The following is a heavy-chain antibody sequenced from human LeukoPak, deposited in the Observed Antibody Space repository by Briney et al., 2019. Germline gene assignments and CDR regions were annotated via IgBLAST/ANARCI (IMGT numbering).Heavy chain of an antibody. Sequence: GGSLRLSCAASGFTFSSYAMSWVRQAPGKGLEWVSAISGSGGSTYYADSVKGRFTISRDNSKNTLYLQMNSLRAEDTAVYYCAKNRRGTMIVVVITGPIDYWGQGTLVTVSS. V-gene: IGHV3-23*01. D-gene: IGHD3-22*01. J-gene: IGHJ4*02. CDR3: AKNRRGTMIVVVITGPIDY. CDR1: GFTFSSYA. CDR2: ISGSGGST.